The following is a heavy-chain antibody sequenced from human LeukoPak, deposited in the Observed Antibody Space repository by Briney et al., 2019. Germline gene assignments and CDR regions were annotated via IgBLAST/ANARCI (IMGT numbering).Heavy chain of an antibody. CDR3: AKSPPPVYYYDSSGP. J-gene: IGHJ5*02. CDR1: GFTFSSYA. D-gene: IGHD3-22*01. Sequence: GGSLRLSCAASGFTFSSYAMSWVRQAPGMGLEWVSGISSSGGSTYYADSVRGRFTISRDNSKNTLFLQMISLRAEDTAVYYCAKSPPPVYYYDSSGPWGQGTLVTVSS. V-gene: IGHV3-23*01. CDR2: ISSSGGST.